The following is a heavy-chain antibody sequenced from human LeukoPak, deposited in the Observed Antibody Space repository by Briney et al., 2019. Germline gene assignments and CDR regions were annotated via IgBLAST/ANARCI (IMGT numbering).Heavy chain of an antibody. V-gene: IGHV1-2*06. CDR3: AREVDLPLKMEDDAFDI. CDR1: GYTFTGYY. CDR2: INPNSGGT. D-gene: IGHD2-8*01. J-gene: IGHJ3*02. Sequence: ASVKVSCKASGYTFTGYYMHWVRQAPGQGLEWMRRINPNSGGTSYAQKFQSRVTMTRDTSISTAYMELSRLRSDDTAVYYCAREVDLPLKMEDDAFDIWGQGTMVTVSS.